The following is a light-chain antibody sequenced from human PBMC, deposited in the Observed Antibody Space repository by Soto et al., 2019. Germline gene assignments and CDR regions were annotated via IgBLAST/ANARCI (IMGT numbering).Light chain of an antibody. CDR3: HRRKNWPPIK. V-gene: IGKV3-11*01. CDR1: QSIAYS. J-gene: IGKJ5*01. Sequence: IVLTQSPATLSFSPGERATLSCRARQSIAYSLAWYQQKPCQAPRLLIYDAFNRATGIPTKFSCSGSGTDFTLTISSLEPEDFEVYYCHRRKNWPPIKVGQGTRLDIK. CDR2: DAF.